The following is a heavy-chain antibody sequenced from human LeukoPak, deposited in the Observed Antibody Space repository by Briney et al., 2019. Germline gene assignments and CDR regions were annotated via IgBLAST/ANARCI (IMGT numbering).Heavy chain of an antibody. D-gene: IGHD6-19*01. V-gene: IGHV3-23*01. CDR1: GFTFSRYA. J-gene: IGHJ4*02. Sequence: GGSLRLSCAASGFTFSRYAMSWVRQAPGKGLEWVSAISGSAGSTYYADSVKSRLTISRDNSKNTLYLQMNRLRAEDTAVYYCAKEQWLDYPDYWGQGTLVTVSS. CDR3: AKEQWLDYPDY. CDR2: ISGSAGST.